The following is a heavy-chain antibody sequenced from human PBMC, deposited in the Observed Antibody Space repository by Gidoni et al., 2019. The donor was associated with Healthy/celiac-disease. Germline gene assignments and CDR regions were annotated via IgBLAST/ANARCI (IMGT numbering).Heavy chain of an antibody. D-gene: IGHD6-19*01. Sequence: EVQLLESGGGLVQPVASLRLSCAASGFTFSSYAMSWVRQAPGQGLEGVSAISGSGGSTYYADSVKGRFTISRDNSKNTLYLQMNSLRAEDTAVYYCAKESIAVAGTLWYFDLWGRGTLVTVSS. CDR3: AKESIAVAGTLWYFDL. V-gene: IGHV3-23*01. CDR2: ISGSGGST. CDR1: GFTFSSYA. J-gene: IGHJ2*01.